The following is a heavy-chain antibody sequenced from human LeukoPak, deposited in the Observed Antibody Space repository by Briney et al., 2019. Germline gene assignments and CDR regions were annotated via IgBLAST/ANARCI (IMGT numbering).Heavy chain of an antibody. V-gene: IGHV1-69*04. D-gene: IGHD6-13*01. Sequence: SVKVSCKASGGTFSSYTISWVRQAPGQGLEWMGRIIPILGIANYAQKFQGRVTITADKSTSTAYMELSSLRSEDTAVYYCAREWSIAAGFDYWGQGTLVTVSS. CDR2: IIPILGIA. CDR1: GGTFSSYT. J-gene: IGHJ4*02. CDR3: AREWSIAAGFDY.